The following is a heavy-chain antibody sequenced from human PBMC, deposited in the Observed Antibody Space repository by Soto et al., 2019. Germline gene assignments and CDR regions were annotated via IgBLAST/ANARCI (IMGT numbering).Heavy chain of an antibody. CDR2: IYSGGST. CDR3: TMRTGSFPRGYYGMDV. D-gene: IGHD1-26*01. CDR1: GFTVSSNY. Sequence: PGGSLRLSCAASGFTVSSNYMSWVRQAPGKGLEWDSVIYSGGSTYYADSVKGRFTISRDNSKNTLYLQMNSLRAEDTAVYYCTMRTGSFPRGYYGMDVWGQGTTVTVSS. J-gene: IGHJ6*02. V-gene: IGHV3-53*01.